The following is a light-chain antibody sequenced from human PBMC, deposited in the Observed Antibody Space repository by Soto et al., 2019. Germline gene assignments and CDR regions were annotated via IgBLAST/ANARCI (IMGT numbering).Light chain of an antibody. CDR2: KAS. CDR1: QSVSTW. V-gene: IGKV1-5*03. Sequence: DFQMSQSPSTLSASVRDRVTIICRASQSVSTWLAWYQQKPGKAPKLLIYKASNLESGVPSRFTGSGSGTEFTLSISSLQPDDFATYYCQQYIIWTSC. J-gene: IGKJ1*01. CDR3: QQYIIWT.